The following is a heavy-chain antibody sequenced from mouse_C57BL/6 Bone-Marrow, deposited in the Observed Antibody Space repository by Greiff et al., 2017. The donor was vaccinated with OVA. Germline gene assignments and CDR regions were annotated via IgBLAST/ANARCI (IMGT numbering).Heavy chain of an antibody. CDR3: ARGGKAMDY. D-gene: IGHD1-1*02. Sequence: VQLQQSGAELVRPGASVKLSCKASGYTFTDYYINWVKQRPGQGLEWIARIYPGSGNTNYNEKFKGKATLTADKSSSTAYMQLSSLTSEDSAVYYCARGGKAMDYWGQGTSVTVSA. V-gene: IGHV1-76*01. CDR2: IYPGSGNT. CDR1: GYTFTDYY. J-gene: IGHJ4*01.